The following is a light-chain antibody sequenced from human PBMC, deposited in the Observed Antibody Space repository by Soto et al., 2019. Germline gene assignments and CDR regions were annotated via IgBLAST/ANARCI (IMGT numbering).Light chain of an antibody. J-gene: IGKJ4*01. CDR1: QGIRYY. CDR3: QKYNRVPLT. Sequence: DIQMTQSPSSLSASVGDRVTITCRASQGIRYYLAWYQQKPGKVPKLLIYAASTLQSGVPSRFSGSGSGTEFTLTTSSLQPEDVASYYCQKYNRVPLTFGGGTKVDIK. CDR2: AAS. V-gene: IGKV1-27*01.